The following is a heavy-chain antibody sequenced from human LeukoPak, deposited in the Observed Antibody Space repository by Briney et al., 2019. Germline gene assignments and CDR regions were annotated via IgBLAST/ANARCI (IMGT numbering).Heavy chain of an antibody. CDR3: ARDTRIEWLRFLDY. V-gene: IGHV4-34*09. CDR2: IYHSGNT. CDR1: GGSFSGYY. D-gene: IGHD5-12*01. Sequence: SETLSLTCAVYGGSFSGYYWSWIRQFPGKGLQWIGYIYHSGNTYYNPSLESRVTISVDTSENRFSLKLNSVTAADTAIYYCARDTRIEWLRFLDYWGQGILVTVSS. J-gene: IGHJ4*02.